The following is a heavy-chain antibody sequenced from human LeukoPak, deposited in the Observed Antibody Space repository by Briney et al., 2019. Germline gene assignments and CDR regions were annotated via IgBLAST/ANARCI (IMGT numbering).Heavy chain of an antibody. D-gene: IGHD2-15*01. V-gene: IGHV3-23*01. CDR3: ARGGSPRGFLGY. Sequence: PGGSLRLSCAASGFTFTSYAMSWVRQAPGKGLEWVSTISGSGGNTYYADSVEGRFTISRDNSKDTLYLQMNSLRVEDTAVYYCARGGSPRGFLGYWGQGTLVTVSS. J-gene: IGHJ4*02. CDR1: GFTFTSYA. CDR2: ISGSGGNT.